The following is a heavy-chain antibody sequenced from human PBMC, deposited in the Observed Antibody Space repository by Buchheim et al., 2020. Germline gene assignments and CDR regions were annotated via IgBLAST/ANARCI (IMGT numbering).Heavy chain of an antibody. J-gene: IGHJ3*02. CDR3: VGDPPNSGYAFDI. D-gene: IGHD1-26*01. CDR1: GFTFKSYE. Sequence: EVQLVESGGGLIQPGGSLRLSCAASGFTFKSYEFNWVRQAPGKGLEWISFISDSGNTMYYGDSVKGRATISRDNSKNTLFLQMNSLRVEDTAVFYCVGDPPNSGYAFDIWGQGT. CDR2: ISDSGNTM. V-gene: IGHV3-48*03.